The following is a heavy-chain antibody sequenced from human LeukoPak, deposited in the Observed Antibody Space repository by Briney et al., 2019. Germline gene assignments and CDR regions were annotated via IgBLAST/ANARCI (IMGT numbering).Heavy chain of an antibody. D-gene: IGHD6-13*01. CDR3: AAFLRHGYSSSPRP. J-gene: IGHJ5*02. CDR1: GGTFSSYA. V-gene: IGHV1-69*13. CDR2: ILPIFGTA. Sequence: SVKVSCKASGGTFSSYAISWVRQAPGQGLEWMGGILPIFGTANYAQKFQGRVTITADESTSTAYMELSSLRSEDTAVYYCAAFLRHGYSSSPRPWGQGTLVTVSS.